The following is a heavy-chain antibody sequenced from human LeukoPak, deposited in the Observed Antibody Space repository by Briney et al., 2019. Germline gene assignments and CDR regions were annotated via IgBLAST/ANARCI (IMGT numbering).Heavy chain of an antibody. CDR3: AKNPFIAPSGNWFDP. V-gene: IGHV3-30*18. J-gene: IGHJ5*02. CDR1: GFTLGSYD. Sequence: GGSLRLSCAASGFTLGSYDMHWVRQAPGKGLEWVADISFDGKKENYLASVKGRLTITRDNSKNTLYLQMNSLRAEDTAVCYCAKNPFIAPSGNWFDPWGQGTLVTVSS. D-gene: IGHD6-13*01. CDR2: ISFDGKKE.